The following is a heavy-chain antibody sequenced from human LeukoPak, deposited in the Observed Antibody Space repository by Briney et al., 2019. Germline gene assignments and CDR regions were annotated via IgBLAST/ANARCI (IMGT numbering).Heavy chain of an antibody. CDR2: ILPIFGSA. J-gene: IGHJ4*02. CDR3: VRDSYDSSGNYLDY. CDR1: GGTFSSYA. Sequence: SVKVSCKASGGTFSSYAISWVRQAPGQGLEWMGGILPIFGSANYAQKFQGRVTITADESTSTAYMDLRGLRSDDTAVYYCVRDSYDSSGNYLDYWGQGTLVTVSS. V-gene: IGHV1-69*13. D-gene: IGHD3-22*01.